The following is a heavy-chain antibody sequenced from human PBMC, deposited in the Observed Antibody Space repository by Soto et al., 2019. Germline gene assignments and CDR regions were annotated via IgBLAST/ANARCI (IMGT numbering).Heavy chain of an antibody. CDR1: GGSISNYY. CDR2: IFYSGST. Sequence: QVQLQESGPGLVKPSETLSLTCTVSGGSISNYYWSWIRQPPGKGLEWIGYIFYSGSTNYNPSLKSRVTISVDTSKNQFSLKLSSVTAADTAIYYCARDNGYNYGYYRWFDLWGQGTLVTVSS. CDR3: ARDNGYNYGYYRWFDL. V-gene: IGHV4-59*01. D-gene: IGHD5-18*01. J-gene: IGHJ5*02.